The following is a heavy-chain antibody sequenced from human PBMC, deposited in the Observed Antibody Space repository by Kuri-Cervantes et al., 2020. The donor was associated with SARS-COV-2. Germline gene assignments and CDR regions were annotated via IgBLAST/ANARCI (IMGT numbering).Heavy chain of an antibody. CDR1: GFTFSSYA. J-gene: IGHJ6*02. CDR3: ARDDTYSSSWFRFLGRGMDV. D-gene: IGHD6-13*01. V-gene: IGHV3-30-3*01. Sequence: GESLKISCAASGFTFSSYATHWVRQAPGKGLEWVAVISYDGSNKYYADSVKGRFTISRDNSKNTLYLQMNSLRAEDTAVYYCARDDTYSSSWFRFLGRGMDVWGQGTTVTVSS. CDR2: ISYDGSNK.